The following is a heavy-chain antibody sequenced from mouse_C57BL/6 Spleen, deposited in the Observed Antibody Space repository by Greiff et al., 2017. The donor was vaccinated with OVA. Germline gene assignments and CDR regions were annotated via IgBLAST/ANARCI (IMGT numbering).Heavy chain of an antibody. V-gene: IGHV1-82*01. Sequence: VKLMESGPELVKPGASVKISCKASGYAFSSSWMNWVKQRPGKGLEWIGRIYPGDGDTNYNGKFKGKATLTADKSSSTAYMQLSSLTSEDSAVYFCARYDYDSFAYWGQGTLVTVSA. D-gene: IGHD2-4*01. J-gene: IGHJ3*01. CDR2: IYPGDGDT. CDR3: ARYDYDSFAY. CDR1: GYAFSSSW.